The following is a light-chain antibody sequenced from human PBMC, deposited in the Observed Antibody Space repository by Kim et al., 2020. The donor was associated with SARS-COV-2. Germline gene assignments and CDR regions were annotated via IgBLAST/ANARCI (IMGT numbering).Light chain of an antibody. CDR2: GKN. J-gene: IGLJ2*01. V-gene: IGLV3-19*01. CDR3: NSRDSSGNHLGV. CDR1: SLRSYY. Sequence: SSELTQDPAVSVALGQTVRITCQGDSLRSYYASWYQQKPGQAPVLVNYGKNNRPSGIPDRFSGPSSGNTASLTITGAQAEDEADYYCNSRDSSGNHLGVF.